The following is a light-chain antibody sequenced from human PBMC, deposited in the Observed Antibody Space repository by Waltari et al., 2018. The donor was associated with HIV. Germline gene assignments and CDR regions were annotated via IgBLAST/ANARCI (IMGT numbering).Light chain of an antibody. Sequence: QSVLTQPPSASGSPGQRVTISCSGSSSNIGIYAVNWYQQLTGAAPKLLIHTDNQRPSGVPDRFSGSKSGTSASLAISGLQSEDEADFYCAAWDDSLNGWVFGGGTKLTVL. CDR1: SSNIGIYA. CDR3: AAWDDSLNGWV. J-gene: IGLJ3*02. CDR2: TDN. V-gene: IGLV1-44*01.